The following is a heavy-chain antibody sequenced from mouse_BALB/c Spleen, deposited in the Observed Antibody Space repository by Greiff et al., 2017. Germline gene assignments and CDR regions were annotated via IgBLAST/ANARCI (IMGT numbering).Heavy chain of an antibody. V-gene: IGHV1-15*01. CDR3: TRSRYYNAMDY. CDR2: IDPETGGT. Sequence: QVQLQQSGAELVRPGASVTLSCKASGYTFTDYEMHWVKQTPVHGLEWIGAIDPETGGTAYNQKFKGKATLTADKSSSTAYMELRSLTSEDSAVYYCTRSRYYNAMDYWGQGTSVTVSS. CDR1: GYTFTDYE. J-gene: IGHJ4*01. D-gene: IGHD2-12*01.